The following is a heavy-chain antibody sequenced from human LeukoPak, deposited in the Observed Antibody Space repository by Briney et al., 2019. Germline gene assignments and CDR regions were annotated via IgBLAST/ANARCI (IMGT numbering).Heavy chain of an antibody. CDR2: IYHSGST. CDR1: GYSISSGYY. J-gene: IGHJ4*02. V-gene: IGHV4-38-2*01. Sequence: SETLSLTCAVSGYSISSGYYGGWIRQPPGKGVECIGIIYHSGSTYYNPSLKSRVTIPVDTSKNQFSLKLSSVTAADTAVYYCARRTVTTSYFDYWGQGTLVTVSS. CDR3: ARRTVTTSYFDY. D-gene: IGHD4-11*01.